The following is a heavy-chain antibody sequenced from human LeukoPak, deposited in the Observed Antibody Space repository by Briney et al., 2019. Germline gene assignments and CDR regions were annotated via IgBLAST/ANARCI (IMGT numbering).Heavy chain of an antibody. J-gene: IGHJ6*03. D-gene: IGHD5-12*01. Sequence: SETLSLTCTVSGGSISSYYWSWIRQPPGKGLEWIGYIYYSGSTNYNPSLKSRVTISVDTSKNQFSLKLSSVTAADTAVYYCARDADSGYDFSYFHYYMDVWGKGTRVTIS. CDR3: ARDADSGYDFSYFHYYMDV. V-gene: IGHV4-59*01. CDR1: GGSISSYY. CDR2: IYYSGST.